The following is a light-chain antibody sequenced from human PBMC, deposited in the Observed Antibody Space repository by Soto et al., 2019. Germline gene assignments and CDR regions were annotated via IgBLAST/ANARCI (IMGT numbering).Light chain of an antibody. CDR3: QSYDSSLSGYD. Sequence: QSLLTQPPSVSGAPGQRVTISCTGSSSNIGAGYDVHWYQQLPGTAPKLLIYGNSNRPSGVPDRFSGSKSGTSASLAITGLQAEDEADYYCQSYDSSLSGYDFGTGTKVTVL. CDR1: SSNIGAGYD. CDR2: GNS. V-gene: IGLV1-40*01. J-gene: IGLJ1*01.